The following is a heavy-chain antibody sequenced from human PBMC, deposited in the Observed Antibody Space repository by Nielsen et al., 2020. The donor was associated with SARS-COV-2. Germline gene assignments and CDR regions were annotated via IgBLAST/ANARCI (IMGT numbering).Heavy chain of an antibody. CDR3: AKGKNDYDSSGYYSTHYFDY. V-gene: IGHV3-9*01. CDR1: GFTFDDYA. Sequence: SLKISCAASGFTFDDYAMHWVRQAPGKGLEWVSGISWNSGSIGYADSVKGRFTISRDNSKNTLYLQMNSLRAEDTAVYYCAKGKNDYDSSGYYSTHYFDYWGQGTLVTVSS. CDR2: ISWNSGSI. J-gene: IGHJ4*02. D-gene: IGHD3-22*01.